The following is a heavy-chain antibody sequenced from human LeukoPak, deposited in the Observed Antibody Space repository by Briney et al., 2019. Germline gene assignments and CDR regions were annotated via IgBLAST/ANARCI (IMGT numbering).Heavy chain of an antibody. Sequence: VASVKVSCKASGYTFTGYYMHWVRQAPGQGLEWVGWINSNNGGTSYAQKFQGRVTMTRDTSITTAYMELPSLTSDDTAVYYCARGYSSPVPNFDYWGQGTLVTVSS. V-gene: IGHV1-2*02. D-gene: IGHD6-19*01. CDR1: GYTFTGYY. CDR2: INSNNGGT. J-gene: IGHJ4*02. CDR3: ARGYSSPVPNFDY.